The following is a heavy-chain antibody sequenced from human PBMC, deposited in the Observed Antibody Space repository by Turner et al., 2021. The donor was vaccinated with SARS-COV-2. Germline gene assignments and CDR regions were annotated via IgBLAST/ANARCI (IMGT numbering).Heavy chain of an antibody. CDR2: IRTDGTIT. CDR1: GFTFSTYW. CDR3: ARGGSSGYSYGFY. V-gene: IGHV3-74*01. D-gene: IGHD5-18*01. J-gene: IGHJ4*02. Sequence: EVQLVQSGGGLVQPGGSLRLSCAASGFTFSTYWMHWVRQAPGEGLVWVSRIRTDGTITTHADSVKGRFTISRDNAKNTLYLQVNSLRAEDTALYYCARGGSSGYSYGFYWGQGTLVTVSS.